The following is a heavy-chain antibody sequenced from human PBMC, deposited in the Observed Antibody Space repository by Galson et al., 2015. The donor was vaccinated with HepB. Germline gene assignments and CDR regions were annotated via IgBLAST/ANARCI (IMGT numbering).Heavy chain of an antibody. D-gene: IGHD4-17*01. J-gene: IGHJ6*02. Sequence: CAISGDSVTSNSAVWNWIRQSPSRGLEWRGRTYFRAKWHTDYVISVKSRININADISQNQFSLQLSSVTSDDTAVYYCAYGSDVWGQGTTVIVSS. CDR2: TYFRAKWHT. CDR1: GDSVTSNSAV. V-gene: IGHV6-1*01. CDR3: AYGSDV.